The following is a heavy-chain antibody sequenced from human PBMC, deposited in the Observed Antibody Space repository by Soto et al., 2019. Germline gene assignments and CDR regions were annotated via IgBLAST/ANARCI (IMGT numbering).Heavy chain of an antibody. CDR2: IYWDDDK. Sequence: QITLKESGPTLVKPTQTLTLTCTFSGFSLSTSGVGVGWIRQPPGKALEFLALIYWDDDKRYSPSLRSRLTITKDTSKHQGGLTMTNKDPGDTATYFCAHRPTICYYMDVWGKGTTVTVSS. CDR3: AHRPTICYYMDV. D-gene: IGHD2-2*02. J-gene: IGHJ6*03. V-gene: IGHV2-5*02. CDR1: GFSLSTSGVG.